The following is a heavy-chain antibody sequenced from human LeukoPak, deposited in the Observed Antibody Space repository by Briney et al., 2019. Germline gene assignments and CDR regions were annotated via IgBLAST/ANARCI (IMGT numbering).Heavy chain of an antibody. Sequence: GGSLRLSCAASGFTFSSYAMNWVRQAPGQGLEWVSGIRDSGDITNYADSVKGRFTISRDNSKNTLYLQMNSLRAEDTAVYYCARGPPNTFGKGDWCQGTTVTVSS. CDR1: GFTFSSYA. CDR3: ARGPPNTFGKGD. J-gene: IGHJ6*02. D-gene: IGHD1/OR15-1a*01. CDR2: IRDSGDIT. V-gene: IGHV3-23*01.